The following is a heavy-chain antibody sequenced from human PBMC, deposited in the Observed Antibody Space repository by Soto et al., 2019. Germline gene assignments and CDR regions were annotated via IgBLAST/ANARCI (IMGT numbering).Heavy chain of an antibody. V-gene: IGHV5-10-1*01. D-gene: IGHD2-8*01. Sequence: PGECRKISCEASGYMFPIYHISWVRQMPGKGLEWVGKIDPSDSRTMYRPSSRARITISVDKSINTAYLEWGRLKASDTAMYYCARHDSNGDLDFWGQGTQVTVSS. CDR2: IDPSDSRT. CDR1: GYMFPIYH. CDR3: ARHDSNGDLDF. J-gene: IGHJ4*02.